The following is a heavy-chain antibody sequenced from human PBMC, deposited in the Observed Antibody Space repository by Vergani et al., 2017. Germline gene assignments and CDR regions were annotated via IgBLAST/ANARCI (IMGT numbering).Heavy chain of an antibody. CDR1: GFTFSNAW. V-gene: IGHV3-15*01. CDR2: IKSKTDGGTT. Sequence: EVQLVESGGGLVKPGGSLRLSCAASGFTFSNAWMSWVRQAPWKGLEWVGRIKSKTDGGTTDYAAPVKGRFTISRDDSKNTLYLQMNSLKTEDTAVYYCTTSGDTTPYYYYYGMDVWGQGTTVTVSS. CDR3: TTSGDTTPYYYYYGMDV. D-gene: IGHD1-26*01. J-gene: IGHJ6*02.